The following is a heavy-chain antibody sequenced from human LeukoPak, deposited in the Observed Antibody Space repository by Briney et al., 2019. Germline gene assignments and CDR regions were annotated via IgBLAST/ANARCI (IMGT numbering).Heavy chain of an antibody. Sequence: SETLSLTCTVSGGSINRYYWSWIRQPPGKGLEWIGYIYDSGSTNYNPSLKSRVTISVDTSKNQFSLKLSSVTAADTAVYYCARDRVYCTNGVCYSVFDYWGQGTLVTVSS. CDR3: ARDRVYCTNGVCYSVFDY. CDR1: GGSINRYY. V-gene: IGHV4-59*12. CDR2: IYDSGST. D-gene: IGHD2-8*01. J-gene: IGHJ4*02.